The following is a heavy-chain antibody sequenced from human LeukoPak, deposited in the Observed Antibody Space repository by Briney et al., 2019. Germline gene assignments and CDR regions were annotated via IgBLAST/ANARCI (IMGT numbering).Heavy chain of an antibody. CDR1: GFTFSSFW. V-gene: IGHV3-74*01. CDR3: ARPQHGDLYAFDI. CDR2: VNGDGSSA. J-gene: IGHJ3*02. Sequence: GGSLTLSCAASGFTFSSFWMHWVRQAPGKGLVWVSRVNGDGSSATYADSVKGRFTISRDSAKNTVYLQMNSLRAEDTAVYYCARPQHGDLYAFDIWGHGTMVTVSS. D-gene: IGHD4-17*01.